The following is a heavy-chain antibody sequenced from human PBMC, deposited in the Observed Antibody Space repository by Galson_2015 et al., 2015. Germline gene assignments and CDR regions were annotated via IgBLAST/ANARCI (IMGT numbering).Heavy chain of an antibody. CDR2: ISSSSGYI. D-gene: IGHD3-10*01. CDR3: ARDRSYGSGSSWVY. V-gene: IGHV3-21*01. Sequence: SLRLSCAASGFTFSSYTMNWVRQAPGRGVEWVSSISSSSGYIYYADSVKGRFTISRDNAKNSLHLQMNSLRAEDTAVYYCARDRSYGSGSSWVYWGQGTLVTVSS. CDR1: GFTFSSYT. J-gene: IGHJ4*02.